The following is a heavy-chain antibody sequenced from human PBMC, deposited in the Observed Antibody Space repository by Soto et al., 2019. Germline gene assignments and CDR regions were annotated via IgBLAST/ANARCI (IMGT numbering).Heavy chain of an antibody. CDR2: ISGSGGST. D-gene: IGHD4-17*01. V-gene: IGHV3-23*01. CDR3: AKDLAYGDHSFDY. Sequence: EVQLLESGGGLVQPGGSLRLSCAASGFTLSSYAMSWVRQAPGKGLEWVSAISGSGGSTYYADSVKGRFTISRDNSKNTLYLQMNSLRAEDTAVYYCAKDLAYGDHSFDYWGQGTLVTVSS. J-gene: IGHJ4*02. CDR1: GFTLSSYA.